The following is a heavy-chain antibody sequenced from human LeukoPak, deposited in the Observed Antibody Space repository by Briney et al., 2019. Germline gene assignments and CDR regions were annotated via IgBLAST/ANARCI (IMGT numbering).Heavy chain of an antibody. Sequence: SETLSLTCTVSGGSVTADNYFWRWPRQPPGEGLEWIGYIYYTAGSYYNPSLKSRVTMSIDASTNQFSLKLNSVTAADTAVYHCGRGLRYSESYVVEYWGLGTLVTVSS. V-gene: IGHV4-30-4*08. CDR3: GRGLRYSESYVVEY. CDR2: IYYTAGS. CDR1: GGSVTADNYF. D-gene: IGHD1-26*01. J-gene: IGHJ4*02.